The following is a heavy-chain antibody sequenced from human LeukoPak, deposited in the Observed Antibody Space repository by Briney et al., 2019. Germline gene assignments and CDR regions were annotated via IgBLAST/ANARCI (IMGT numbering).Heavy chain of an antibody. D-gene: IGHD7-27*01. J-gene: IGHJ4*02. V-gene: IGHV4-61*01. CDR1: GGSLSSGSYY. CDR2: IYSSGST. Sequence: PSETLSLTCTVSGGSLSSGSYYWSWVRQPPGRGVEGVGYIYSSGSTNYSPSLKSRVTISVDTSKNQFSLKLSSVTAADTAVYYCARGWGYFDSWGQGTLVTVSS. CDR3: ARGWGYFDS.